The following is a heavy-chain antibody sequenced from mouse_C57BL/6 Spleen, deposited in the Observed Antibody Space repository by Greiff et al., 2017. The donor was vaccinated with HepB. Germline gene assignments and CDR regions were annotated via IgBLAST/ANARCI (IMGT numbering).Heavy chain of an antibody. J-gene: IGHJ1*03. CDR3: ARVITTVVSPGYFDV. CDR2: ISSGSSTI. Sequence: DVKLVESGGGFVKPGGSLKLSCAASGFPFRDYGLHWVRPAPEKGLEWVAYISSGSSTIYYADTVKGRFTISRDNAKNTLFLQMPSLRSEDTAMYYCARVITTVVSPGYFDVWGTGTTVTVSS. D-gene: IGHD1-1*01. V-gene: IGHV5-17*01. CDR1: GFPFRDYG.